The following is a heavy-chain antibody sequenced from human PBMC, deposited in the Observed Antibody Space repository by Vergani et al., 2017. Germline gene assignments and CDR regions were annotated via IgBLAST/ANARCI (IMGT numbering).Heavy chain of an antibody. Sequence: QVQLQESGPGLVKPSQTLSLTCTVSGGSISSGSYYWSWIRQPAGKGLEWIGRIYTSGSTNYNPSLKSRVTISVDTSKNQFSLNLSSVTAADTAVYYCARGRGSYGYWGQGTLVTVSS. J-gene: IGHJ4*02. CDR3: ARGRGSYGY. CDR1: GGSISSGSYY. CDR2: IYTSGST. D-gene: IGHD1-26*01. V-gene: IGHV4-61*02.